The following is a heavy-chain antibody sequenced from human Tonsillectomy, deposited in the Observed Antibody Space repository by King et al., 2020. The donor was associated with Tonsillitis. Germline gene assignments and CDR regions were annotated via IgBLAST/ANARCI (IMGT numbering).Heavy chain of an antibody. V-gene: IGHV4-38-2*02. CDR1: GYSISSGYY. D-gene: IGHD6-19*01. J-gene: IGHJ5*02. CDR3: ARAGYSSGWTGWFDP. CDR2: IYHSGST. Sequence: VQLPESGPGLVKPSETLSLTCTVSGYSISSGYYWGWLRQPPGKGLEWIGSIYHSGSTYYNPSLKSRVTISVDTSKNQFSLKLSSVTAADTAVYYCARAGYSSGWTGWFDPWGQGTLVTVSS.